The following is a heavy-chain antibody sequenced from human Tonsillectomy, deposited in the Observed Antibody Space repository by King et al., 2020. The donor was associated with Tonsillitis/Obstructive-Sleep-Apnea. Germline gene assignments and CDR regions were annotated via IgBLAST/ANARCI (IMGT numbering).Heavy chain of an antibody. CDR2: IRTSDGST. D-gene: IGHD6-13*01. CDR3: AKEFDTSSGFLRNYMDV. Sequence: VQLVESGGGLVQPGGSLRLSCAASGFTFSSHAMSWVRQAPGKGLEWVSVIRTSDGSTDYADSVKGRFTISRDNSRNTLYLQMNSLRAEDTAVYYFAKEFDTSSGFLRNYMDVWGKGTTVTVSS. J-gene: IGHJ6*03. CDR1: GFTFSSHA. V-gene: IGHV3-23*04.